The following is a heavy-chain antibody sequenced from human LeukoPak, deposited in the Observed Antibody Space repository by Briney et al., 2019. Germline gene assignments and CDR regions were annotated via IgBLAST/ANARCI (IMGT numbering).Heavy chain of an antibody. CDR2: INHSGST. Sequence: PSETLSLTCTVSGGSISSGGYYWSWIRQHPGKGLEWIGEINHSGSTNYNPSLKSRVTISVDTSKNQFSLKLSSVTAADTAVYYCARGRSFWAIWGQGTMVTVSS. V-gene: IGHV4-39*07. D-gene: IGHD3-3*01. CDR1: GGSISSGGYY. J-gene: IGHJ3*02. CDR3: ARGRSFWAI.